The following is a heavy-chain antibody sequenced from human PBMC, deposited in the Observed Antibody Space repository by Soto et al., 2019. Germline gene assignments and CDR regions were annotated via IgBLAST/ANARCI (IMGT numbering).Heavy chain of an antibody. CDR3: ARAHRLLCFGDFPLAY. D-gene: IGHD3-10*01. CDR2: INHRGST. J-gene: IGHJ4*02. CDR1: GGSFSGYY. V-gene: IGHV4-34*01. Sequence: QVQLQQWGAGLLKPSETLSLTCAVYGGSFSGYYWSWIRQPPGKGLEWIGEINHRGSTNYNPSLTRPLTISVNTPTTQSPLKLSSVTAADTAVYYCARAHRLLCFGDFPLAYWGQGTLVTVSS.